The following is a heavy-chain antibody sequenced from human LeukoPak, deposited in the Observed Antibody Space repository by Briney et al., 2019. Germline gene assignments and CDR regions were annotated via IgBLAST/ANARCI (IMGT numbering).Heavy chain of an antibody. J-gene: IGHJ6*02. CDR3: ARGRIAKIVVVHSFSYGMDV. CDR1: GFTFSSYA. V-gene: IGHV3-23*01. Sequence: PGGSLRLSCAASGFTFSSYAMSWVRQAPGKGLEWVSAISGSGGSTYYADSVKGRFTISRDNSKNTLYLQMNSLRAEDTAVYYCARGRIAKIVVVHSFSYGMDVWGQGTTVTVSS. D-gene: IGHD3-22*01. CDR2: ISGSGGST.